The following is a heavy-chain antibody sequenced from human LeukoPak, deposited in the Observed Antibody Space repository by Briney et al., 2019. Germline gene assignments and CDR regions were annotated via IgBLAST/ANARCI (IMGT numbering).Heavy chain of an antibody. CDR2: ISSSSTI. V-gene: IGHV3-48*01. J-gene: IGHJ6*03. Sequence: GGSLRLSCAASGFTFSSYSMNWVRQAPGKGLEWVSYISSSSTIYYADSVKGRFTISRDNAKNSLYLQMNSLRAEDTAVYYCARERSYYYYMDVWGKGTTVTVSS. CDR1: GFTFSSYS. CDR3: ARERSYYYYMDV.